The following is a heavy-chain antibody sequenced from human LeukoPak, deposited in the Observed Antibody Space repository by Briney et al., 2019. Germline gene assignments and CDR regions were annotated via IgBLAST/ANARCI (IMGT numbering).Heavy chain of an antibody. CDR3: TRGGDSSGYFLY. J-gene: IGHJ4*02. D-gene: IGHD3-22*01. CDR2: IRSKAYGGTT. CDR1: GFTFGDYA. V-gene: IGHV3-49*04. Sequence: GGSLRLSCTASGFTFGDYAMIWVRQAPGKGLEWVGFIRSKAYGGTTEYAASVKGRFTISRDDSKSIAYLQMNSLKTEDTAVYYCTRGGDSSGYFLYWGQGTLVTVSS.